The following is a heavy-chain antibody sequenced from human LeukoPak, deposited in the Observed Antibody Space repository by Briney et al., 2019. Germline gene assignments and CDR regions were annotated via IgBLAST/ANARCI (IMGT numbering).Heavy chain of an antibody. CDR2: MNPNSGNT. CDR3: AGGRMVRGVIILY. J-gene: IGHJ4*02. CDR1: GYTFTSYD. Sequence: ASVKVSCKASGYTFTSYDINWVRQATGQGLEWMGWMNPNSGNTGYAQKFQGRVTMTRNTSISTAYMELSSLRSEDTAVYYCAGGRMVRGVIILYWGQGTLVTVSS. D-gene: IGHD3-10*01. V-gene: IGHV1-8*01.